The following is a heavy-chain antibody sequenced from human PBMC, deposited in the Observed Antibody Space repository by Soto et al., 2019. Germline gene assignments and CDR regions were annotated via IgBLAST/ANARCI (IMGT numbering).Heavy chain of an antibody. D-gene: IGHD4-17*01. J-gene: IGHJ4*02. CDR3: ARAVDYGDYYFDY. Sequence: QVQLVESGGGVVQPGRSLRLSCAASGFTFSSYAMHWVRQAPGKGLEWVAVISYDGSNKYYADSVKGRFTISRDNSKNTLYLQMNSRRAEDTAVYYCARAVDYGDYYFDYWGQGTLVTVSS. V-gene: IGHV3-30-3*01. CDR2: ISYDGSNK. CDR1: GFTFSSYA.